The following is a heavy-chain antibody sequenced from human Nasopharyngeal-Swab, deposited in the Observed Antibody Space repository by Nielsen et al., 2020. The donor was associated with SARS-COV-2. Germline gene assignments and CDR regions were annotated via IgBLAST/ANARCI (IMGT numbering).Heavy chain of an antibody. V-gene: IGHV5-10-1*01. D-gene: IGHD3-22*01. CDR3: ARHPYYDSSGYSPLYFDY. Sequence: VRQMPGKGLEWMGRIDPSDSYTNYSPSFQGHVTISADKPISTAYLQWSSLKASDTAMYYCARHPYYDSSGYSPLYFDYWGQGTLVTVSS. CDR2: IDPSDSYT. J-gene: IGHJ4*02.